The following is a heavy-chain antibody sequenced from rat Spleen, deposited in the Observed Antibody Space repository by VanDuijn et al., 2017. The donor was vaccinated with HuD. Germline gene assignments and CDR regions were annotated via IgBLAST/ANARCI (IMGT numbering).Heavy chain of an antibody. CDR3: TMGSHYFDVTYYYEY. CDR1: GFIFSDYY. J-gene: IGHJ2*01. CDR2: MSPSGGNT. V-gene: IGHV5-25*01. Sequence: EVQVVESGGGLVQPGRSLKLSCAASGFIFSDYYMAWVRQAPTKGLEWVASMSPSGGNTYYRDSVKGRFTISRDNAKSTLYLQMDSLRSEDTATYYCTMGSHYFDVTYYYEYWGQGVMVTVSS. D-gene: IGHD1-12*02.